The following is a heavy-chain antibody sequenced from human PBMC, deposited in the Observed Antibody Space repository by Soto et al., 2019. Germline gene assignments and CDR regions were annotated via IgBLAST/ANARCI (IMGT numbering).Heavy chain of an antibody. CDR3: ARDRGSGFHGQDAWGMDV. V-gene: IGHV3-7*05. CDR1: GYTFNDYW. J-gene: IGHJ6*02. D-gene: IGHD6-19*01. CDR2: IKGDESAK. Sequence: EVHLVESGGGLVQPGGSLRLSCAASGYTFNDYWMDWVRQTPGKGLEWVANIKGDESAKYYEDSVRGRFTITRDNAKNSLYLQMNSLGVEGTAVYYCARDRGSGFHGQDAWGMDVWGQGTTVTLSS.